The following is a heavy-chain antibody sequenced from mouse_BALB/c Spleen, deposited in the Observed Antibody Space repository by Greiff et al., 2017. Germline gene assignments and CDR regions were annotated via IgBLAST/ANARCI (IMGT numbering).Heavy chain of an antibody. Sequence: QVQLQQPGAELVRPGASVKLSCKASGYTFTSYWINWVKQRPGQGLEWIGNIYPSDSYTNYNQKFKDKATLTVDKSSSTAYMQLSSPTSEDSAVYYCTGMYGNSYYFDYWGQGTTLTVSS. J-gene: IGHJ2*01. V-gene: IGHV1-69*02. CDR3: TGMYGNSYYFDY. CDR2: IYPSDSYT. CDR1: GYTFTSYW. D-gene: IGHD2-10*02.